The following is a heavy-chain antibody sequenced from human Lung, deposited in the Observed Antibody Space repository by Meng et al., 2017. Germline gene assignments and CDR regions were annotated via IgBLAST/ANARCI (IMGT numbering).Heavy chain of an antibody. J-gene: IGHJ4*02. CDR2: INPSGGST. D-gene: IGHD4-11*01. CDR1: GHTFTSYF. Sequence: QVQLVQSGAEGKKTGASVKVSCKASGHTFTSYFMHWVRQAPGQGLEWMGIINPSGGSTSYAQKFQGRVTVTRETSTSTVYMELSSLRSEDTATYYCARRCATVTTGYCGQGTLVTVSS. CDR3: ARRCATVTTGY. V-gene: IGHV1-46*01.